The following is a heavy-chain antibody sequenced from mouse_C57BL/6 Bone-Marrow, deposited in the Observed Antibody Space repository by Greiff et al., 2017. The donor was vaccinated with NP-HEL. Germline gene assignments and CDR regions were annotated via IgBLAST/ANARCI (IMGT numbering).Heavy chain of an antibody. D-gene: IGHD4-1*01. J-gene: IGHJ2*01. V-gene: IGHV1-15*01. CDR2: IDPETGGT. CDR1: GYTFTDYE. CDR3: TRVLGRDYFDY. Sequence: VQLQQSGAELVRPGASVTLSCKASGYTFTDYEMHWVKQTPVHGLEWIGAIDPETGGTAYTQKFKGKAILTADKSSSTAYMELRSLTSEDSAVYYCTRVLGRDYFDYWGQGTTLTVSS.